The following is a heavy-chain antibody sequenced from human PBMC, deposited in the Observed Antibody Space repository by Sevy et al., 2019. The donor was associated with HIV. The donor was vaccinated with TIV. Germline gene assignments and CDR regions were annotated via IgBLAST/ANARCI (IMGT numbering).Heavy chain of an antibody. D-gene: IGHD3-10*01. CDR3: AKELWSPDDNWFDP. CDR1: GFTFSSYG. Sequence: GRSLRLSCAASGFTFSSYGMHWVRQAPGKGLEWVAVISYDGSNKYYADSVKGRFTISRDNSKNTLYLQMNSLRAEDTAVYYCAKELWSPDDNWFDPWGQGTLVTVSS. V-gene: IGHV3-30*18. CDR2: ISYDGSNK. J-gene: IGHJ5*02.